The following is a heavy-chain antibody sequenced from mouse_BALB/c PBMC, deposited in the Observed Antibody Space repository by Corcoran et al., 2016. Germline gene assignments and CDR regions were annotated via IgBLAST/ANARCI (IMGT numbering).Heavy chain of an antibody. CDR1: GYTFRSYW. V-gene: IGHV1-9*01. CDR2: SLPGSGST. CDR3: ARDCRYDFAY. D-gene: IGHD2-14*01. Sequence: QVQLQQSGAELMKPGASEKISCKATGYTFRSYWIEWVRQRAGPGLEWIGASLPGSGSTNYNENFKGKATFTADTSSNTAYMPRSSLTSEDSAVYYCARDCRYDFAYWGQGTTLTVSS. J-gene: IGHJ2*01.